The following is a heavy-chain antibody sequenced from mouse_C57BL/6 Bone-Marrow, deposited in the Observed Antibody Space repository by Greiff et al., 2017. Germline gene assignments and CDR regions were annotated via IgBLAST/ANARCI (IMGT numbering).Heavy chain of an antibody. CDR1: GYTFTNYW. CDR2: IYPGGGYT. D-gene: IGHD3-2*02. Sequence: QVQLQQSGAELVRPGTSVKMSCKASGYTFTNYWIGWAKQRPGHGLEWIGDIYPGGGYTNYNEKFKGKATLTADKSSSTAYMQFSSLTSEDSAIYYCARELRLRGYYAMDYWGQGTSVTVSS. CDR3: ARELRLRGYYAMDY. V-gene: IGHV1-63*01. J-gene: IGHJ4*01.